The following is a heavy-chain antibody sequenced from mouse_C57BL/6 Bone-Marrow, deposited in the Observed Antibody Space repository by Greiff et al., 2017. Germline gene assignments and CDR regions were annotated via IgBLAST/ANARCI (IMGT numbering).Heavy chain of an antibody. CDR1: GFTFSSYG. CDR3: ASYYSNSY. CDR2: ISSGGSYT. J-gene: IGHJ2*01. Sequence: EVQLVESGGDLVKPGGSLKLSCAASGFTFSSYGMSWVRQTPDKRLEWVATISSGGSYTYYPDSVKGRFTISRDNAKNTLYLQMSSLKSEDTAMXYCASYYSNSYWGQGTTLTVSS. V-gene: IGHV5-6*01. D-gene: IGHD2-5*01.